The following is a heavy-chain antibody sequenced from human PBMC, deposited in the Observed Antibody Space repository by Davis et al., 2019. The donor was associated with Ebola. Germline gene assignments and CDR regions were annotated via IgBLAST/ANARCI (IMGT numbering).Heavy chain of an antibody. V-gene: IGHV1-46*01. J-gene: IGHJ4*02. CDR2: IYPGDGST. CDR3: ARAIYYYDGSAYSDF. Sequence: ASVKVSCKASGYTFGSYYIHWVRQAPGQGLEWLGIIYPGDGSTNYAPRFRGRLTMTRDTSTSTLFLELSGLKSDDTAVYYCARAIYYYDGSAYSDFWGQGTLVTVSS. CDR1: GYTFGSYY. D-gene: IGHD3-22*01.